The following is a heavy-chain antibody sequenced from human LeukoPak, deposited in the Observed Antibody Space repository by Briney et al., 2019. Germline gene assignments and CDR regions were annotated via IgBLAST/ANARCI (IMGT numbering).Heavy chain of an antibody. V-gene: IGHV1-2*06. D-gene: IGHD3-22*01. CDR3: ARTNYYDSSGYSNDFQH. J-gene: IGHJ1*01. CDR1: GYTFTGYY. Sequence: ASVKVSCKASGYTFTGYYMHWVRQAPGQGLEWMGRINPNSGGTNYAQKFQGRVTMTGNTSISTAYMELSRLRSDDTAVYYCARTNYYDSSGYSNDFQHWGQGTLVTVSS. CDR2: INPNSGGT.